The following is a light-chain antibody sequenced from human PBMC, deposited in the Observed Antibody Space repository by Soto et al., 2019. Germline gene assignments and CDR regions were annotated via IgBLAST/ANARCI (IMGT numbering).Light chain of an antibody. Sequence: DIQMTSPQSPCLPFWEDEVTFLSGPGKGFRDFLNWYQQKPGKAPKLLIYAASSLQSGVPSRFSGSGSGTDFTLTISSLQPEDLATYYCQQSYSIPYTFGQGTKLEIK. CDR1: KGFRDF. J-gene: IGKJ2*01. CDR3: QQSYSIPYT. V-gene: IGKV1-39*01. CDR2: AAS.